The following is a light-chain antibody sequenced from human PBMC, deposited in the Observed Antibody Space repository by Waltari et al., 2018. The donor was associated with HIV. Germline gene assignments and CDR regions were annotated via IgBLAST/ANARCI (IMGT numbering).Light chain of an antibody. CDR2: GSS. CDR1: VLVNLY. J-gene: IGKJ4*01. V-gene: IGKV1-39*01. Sequence: DVQMTQSTSSLSASVGARVTITCRTSVLVNLYLNCYQQRPGEAPKLLIYGSSILQSWVPSRFSGSGSGTNFVLTISGLRPEDSATYYCQQTVAVPLSFGAGTKVEI. CDR3: QQTVAVPLS.